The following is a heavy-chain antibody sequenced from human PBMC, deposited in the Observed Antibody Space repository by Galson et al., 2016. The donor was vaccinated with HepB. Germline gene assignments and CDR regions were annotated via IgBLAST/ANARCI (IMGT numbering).Heavy chain of an antibody. CDR3: ARDSVVGAPEAAFDI. J-gene: IGHJ3*02. CDR1: GGTFSSYG. Sequence: SVKVSCKASGGTFSSYGISWVRQAPGQGLEWMGGITPIFGTAKYAQKLQGKVTITADDSTSTAYMELNSLRSEDTAVYYCARDSVVGAPEAAFDIWGHGTMVTVSS. V-gene: IGHV1-69*13. CDR2: ITPIFGTA. D-gene: IGHD2-15*01.